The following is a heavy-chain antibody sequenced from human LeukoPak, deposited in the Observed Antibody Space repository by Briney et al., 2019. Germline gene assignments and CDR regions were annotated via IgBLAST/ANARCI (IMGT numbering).Heavy chain of an antibody. J-gene: IGHJ4*02. CDR2: MSSGGST. D-gene: IGHD3-3*01. CDR3: ARTYYDFWSGYSHDY. Sequence: KTSETLSLTCAVSGVAIRSGDYYWGSIRQSPGKGLEWIGSMSSGGSTFYNPSLKSRVTISVDTSKNQFSLKLSSVTAADTAVYYCARTYYDFWSGYSHDYWGQGTLVPVSS. CDR1: GVAIRSGDYY. V-gene: IGHV4-39*07.